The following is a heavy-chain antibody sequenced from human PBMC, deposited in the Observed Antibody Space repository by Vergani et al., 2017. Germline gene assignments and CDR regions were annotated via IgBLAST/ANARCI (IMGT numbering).Heavy chain of an antibody. CDR3: AREKGMPTFDY. Sequence: QVQLVESGGGVVQPGRSLRLSCAASGFTFSSYAMHWVRQAPGKGLEWVAVISYDGSKKYYADSVKGPFTISRDNSKNTLYRQMNSLRAEDTAVYYCAREKGMPTFDYWGQGTRVTVSS. D-gene: IGHD5-24*01. J-gene: IGHJ4*02. CDR1: GFTFSSYA. V-gene: IGHV3-30*04. CDR2: ISYDGSKK.